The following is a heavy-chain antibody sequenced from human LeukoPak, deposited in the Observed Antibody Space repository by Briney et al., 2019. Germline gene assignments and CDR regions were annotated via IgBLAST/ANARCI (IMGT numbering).Heavy chain of an antibody. CDR1: GYTFTGYY. J-gene: IGHJ3*01. V-gene: IGHV1-2*02. D-gene: IGHD3-22*01. Sequence: ASVKVSCKASGYTFTGYYMHWVRQAPGQGLEWMGWINPNGGATRFAQKFQGRVTMTRDTSISTAYMDLSSLRSDDTAVYYCSRDRADGSMNAFDVWGQGTLVTVSS. CDR3: SRDRADGSMNAFDV. CDR2: INPNGGAT.